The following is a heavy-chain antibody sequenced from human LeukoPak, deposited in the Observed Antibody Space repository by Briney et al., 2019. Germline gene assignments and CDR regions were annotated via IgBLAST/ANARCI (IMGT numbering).Heavy chain of an antibody. CDR1: GFTFSSYG. D-gene: IGHD3-9*01. CDR3: ARDDNYDILTGPVPGDY. V-gene: IGHV3-33*01. Sequence: GGSLRLSCAASGFTFSSYGMHWVRQAPGKGLEWVAVIWYDGSNKYYADSVKGRFTISRDNAKNSLYLQMNSLRAEDTAVYYCARDDNYDILTGPVPGDYWGQGTLVTVSS. J-gene: IGHJ4*02. CDR2: IWYDGSNK.